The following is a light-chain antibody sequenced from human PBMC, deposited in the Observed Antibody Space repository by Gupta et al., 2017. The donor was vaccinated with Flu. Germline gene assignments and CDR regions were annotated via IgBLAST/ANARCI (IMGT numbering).Light chain of an antibody. J-gene: IGKJ1*01. Sequence: EIVMTQSPATLSLSPGEGFTLSCRASQTVSSNLAWYQQRPGQAPRLVLYGASMSPTDIPARFSGGGSGTAFTLTIISLQSEDFAIYHCQLYPDRPWPFGQGTRVEIK. CDR1: QTVSSN. CDR3: QLYPDRPWP. V-gene: IGKV3-15*01. CDR2: GAS.